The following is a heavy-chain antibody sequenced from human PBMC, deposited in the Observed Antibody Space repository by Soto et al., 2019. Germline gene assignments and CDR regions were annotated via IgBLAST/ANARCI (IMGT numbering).Heavy chain of an antibody. CDR2: ISYDGSNK. V-gene: IGHV3-30-3*01. CDR3: ARALPAGPRNYYGMDV. CDR1: GFTFSSYA. Sequence: QVQLVESGGGGVQPGRSLRLSCAASGFTFSSYAMHWVRQAPGKGLEWVAVISYDGSNKYYADSVKGRFTISRDNSKNTLYLQMNSLRAEDTAVYYCARALPAGPRNYYGMDVWGQGTTVTVSS. D-gene: IGHD6-13*01. J-gene: IGHJ6*02.